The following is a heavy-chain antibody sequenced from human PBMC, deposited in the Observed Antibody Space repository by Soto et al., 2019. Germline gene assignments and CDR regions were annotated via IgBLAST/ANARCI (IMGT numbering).Heavy chain of an antibody. J-gene: IGHJ5*02. Sequence: SETLSLTCTVSGGSISSGDYYWSWIRQPPGKGLEWIGYIYYSGSTYYNPSLKSRVTISVDTSKNQFSLKLSSVTAADTAVYYCARSRDYGGLNWFDPWGQGTLVTVSS. D-gene: IGHD4-17*01. CDR2: IYYSGST. CDR3: ARSRDYGGLNWFDP. V-gene: IGHV4-30-4*01. CDR1: GGSISSGDYY.